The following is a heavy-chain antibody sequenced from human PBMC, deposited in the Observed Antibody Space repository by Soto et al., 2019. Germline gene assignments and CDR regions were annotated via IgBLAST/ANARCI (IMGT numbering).Heavy chain of an antibody. CDR2: INPNSGGT. V-gene: IGHV1-2*02. CDR1: VYPFTGYY. Sequence: GGSGKVAVKSCVYPFTGYYMHWVRKAPGQGLEWMGWINPNSGGTNYAQKFQGRVTMTRDTSISTAYMELSRLRSDDTAVYYCATFRAPLYYYYGMDVWGQRPTVT. CDR3: ATFRAPLYYYYGMDV. J-gene: IGHJ6*01.